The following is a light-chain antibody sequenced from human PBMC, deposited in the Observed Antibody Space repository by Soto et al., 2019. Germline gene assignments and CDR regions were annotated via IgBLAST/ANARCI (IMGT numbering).Light chain of an antibody. CDR2: DVT. J-gene: IGLJ1*01. V-gene: IGLV2-14*03. Sequence: QSALTQPASVSGSPGQSITISCTGTSSDITTYIYISWYQQHPGKAPKLIIYDVTNRPPGVSNRFSGSKSGNTASLTISGLQAEDEADYYCSSYTISTLVFATGTKLTVL. CDR3: SSYTISTLV. CDR1: SSDITTYIY.